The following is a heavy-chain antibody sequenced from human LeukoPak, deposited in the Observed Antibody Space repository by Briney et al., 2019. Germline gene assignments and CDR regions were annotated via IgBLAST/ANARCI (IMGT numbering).Heavy chain of an antibody. CDR2: ISGSGGST. Sequence: GGSLRLSCVVSGFSFSDSYMTWIRQAPGKGLEWVSTISGSGGSTYYADSVKGQFTISRDNSKNTLYLQMNSLRAEDTAVYYCAKEEWLLAVYFDYWGQGTLVTVSS. D-gene: IGHD3-3*01. V-gene: IGHV3-23*01. J-gene: IGHJ4*02. CDR3: AKEEWLLAVYFDY. CDR1: GFSFSDSY.